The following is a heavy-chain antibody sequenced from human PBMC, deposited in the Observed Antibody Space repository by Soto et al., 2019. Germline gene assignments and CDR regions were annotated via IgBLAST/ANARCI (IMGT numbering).Heavy chain of an antibody. CDR1: GDSMTSSSYY. J-gene: IGHJ4*02. D-gene: IGHD1-7*01. CDR2: IYYSERTSYNSGST. V-gene: IGHV4-39*07. CDR3: ASRDPGTSVDY. Sequence: SGTLSLTCTVSGDSMTSSSYYWGWIRQPPGKGLEWIGSIYYSERTSYNSGSTYYSPSLKSRVTISLDKSENQFSLKVTSLTAADTAVYYCASRDPGTSVDYWGQGTLVTVSS.